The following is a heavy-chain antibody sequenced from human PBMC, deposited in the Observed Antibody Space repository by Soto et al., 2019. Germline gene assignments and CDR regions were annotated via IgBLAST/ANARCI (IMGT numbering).Heavy chain of an antibody. D-gene: IGHD1-1*01. CDR2: ISYDGSNK. CDR3: AKSLPVGEHAFDI. J-gene: IGHJ3*02. V-gene: IGHV3-30*18. CDR1: GFTFSSYG. Sequence: GGSLRLSCAASGFTFSSYGMHWVRQAPGKGLEWVAVISYDGSNKYYADSVKGRFTISRDNSKNTLYLQMNSLRAEDTAVYYCAKSLPVGEHAFDIWGQGTMVTVS.